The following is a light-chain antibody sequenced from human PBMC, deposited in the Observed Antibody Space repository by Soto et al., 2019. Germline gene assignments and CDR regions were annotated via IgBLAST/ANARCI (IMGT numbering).Light chain of an antibody. CDR2: CS. CDR3: QQYNNWPLT. Sequence: MVITKTPATLSVGKGERARRSCMPKKRVISNVCWYHEKPWDCPXXLDXWCSTRATGIPARFSGSGSGTEFTLTISSLQSEDFAVYYCQQYNNWPLTFGQGTRLEIK. CDR1: KRVISN. J-gene: IGKJ5*01. V-gene: IGKV3-15*01.